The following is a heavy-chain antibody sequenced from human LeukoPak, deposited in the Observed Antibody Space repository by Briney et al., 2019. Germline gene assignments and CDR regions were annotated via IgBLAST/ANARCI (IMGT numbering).Heavy chain of an antibody. CDR3: ARALSD. Sequence: GGSLRLSCAASGFTFSNFGMNWVRQAPGKGLEWVSAISGSGGSTFSADSVKGRFTISRDNSQNTLYLQMYGLRVEDTAVYYCARALSDWGQGTLVTVSS. J-gene: IGHJ4*02. CDR1: GFTFSNFG. D-gene: IGHD2-21*01. V-gene: IGHV3-23*01. CDR2: ISGSGGST.